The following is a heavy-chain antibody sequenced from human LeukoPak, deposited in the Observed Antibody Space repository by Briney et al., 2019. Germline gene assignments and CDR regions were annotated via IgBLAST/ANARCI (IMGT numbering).Heavy chain of an antibody. Sequence: PGGSLRLSCAASGFTFSSYGMHWVRQAAGKGLEWGAVISYDGSNKYYADSVKGRFTISRDNSKNTLYLQMNSLRAEDTAVYYCAKGIRIAVAGTANYYYYGMDVWGQGTTVTVSS. V-gene: IGHV3-30*18. CDR3: AKGIRIAVAGTANYYYYGMDV. CDR2: ISYDGSNK. J-gene: IGHJ6*02. CDR1: GFTFSSYG. D-gene: IGHD6-19*01.